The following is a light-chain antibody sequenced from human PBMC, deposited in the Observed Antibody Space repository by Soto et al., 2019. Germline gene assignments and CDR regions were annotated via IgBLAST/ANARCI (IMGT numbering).Light chain of an antibody. V-gene: IGKV3-20*01. CDR2: EAS. CDR3: QQYRSWPS. J-gene: IGKJ5*01. CDR1: QSVRSTS. Sequence: VLTQSPGTLSFSPGERATLSCRASQSVRSTSLAWYQQKPGQAPNLLIYEASNRATGVPARFSGSGSGTDFTLTISSLEPEDFAVYYCQQYRSWPSFGQGTRLEIK.